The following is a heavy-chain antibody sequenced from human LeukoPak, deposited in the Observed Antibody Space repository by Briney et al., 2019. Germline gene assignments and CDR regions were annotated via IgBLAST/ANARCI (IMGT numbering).Heavy chain of an antibody. CDR2: ISSSSSYI. CDR1: GFTFSSYS. D-gene: IGHD5-24*01. J-gene: IGHJ4*02. CDR3: ARDLVTMATGLDY. Sequence: GGSLRLSCAASGFTFSSYSMNWVRQPPGKGLEWVSSISSSSSYIYYADSVKGRFTISRDNAKNSLYLQMNSLRAEDTAVYYCARDLVTMATGLDYWGQGTLVTVSS. V-gene: IGHV3-21*01.